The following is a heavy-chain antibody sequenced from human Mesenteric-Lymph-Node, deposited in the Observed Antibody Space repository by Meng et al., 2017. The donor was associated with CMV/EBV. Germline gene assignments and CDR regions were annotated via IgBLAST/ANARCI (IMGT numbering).Heavy chain of an antibody. CDR1: GFTFSSYA. CDR3: ARLYCTSTSCYRGWFDP. Sequence: GESLRLSCAASGFTFSSYAMSWVRQAPGKGLEWVSAISGSGGSTYYADSVKGRFTISRDNAKNSLYLQMNSLRADDTAVYYCARLYCTSTSCYRGWFDPWGQGTLVTVSS. V-gene: IGHV3-23*01. J-gene: IGHJ5*02. D-gene: IGHD2-2*01. CDR2: ISGSGGST.